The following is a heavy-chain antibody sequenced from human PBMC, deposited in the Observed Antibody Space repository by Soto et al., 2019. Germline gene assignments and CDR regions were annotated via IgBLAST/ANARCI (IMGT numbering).Heavy chain of an antibody. Sequence: QVQLVQSGAEVKKPGSSVKVSCKTSGGTFSNYAITWVRQAPAQGLEWLGGFIPIFGTRDYAQKFQGRVTISADESTTTDYKDLSSLRSDDTVVYYCAKDGCREGYFCSCFDPWGQGTLDTVSP. CDR2: FIPIFGTR. J-gene: IGHJ5*02. CDR1: GGTFSNYA. CDR3: AKDGCREGYFCSCFDP. V-gene: IGHV1-69*12. D-gene: IGHD5-12*01.